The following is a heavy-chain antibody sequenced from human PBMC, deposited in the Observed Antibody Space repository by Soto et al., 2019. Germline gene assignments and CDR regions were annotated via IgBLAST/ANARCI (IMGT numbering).Heavy chain of an antibody. CDR3: ARELGHGPFDP. CDR1: GFTVRSNY. Sequence: EVQLVESGGGLVQPGGSLRLSCAASGFTVRSNYMSWLRQAQGKGLEWLSVIYSGASTYYANSVKGRFTISRDNSKNTVYLQMNSLRAEDTAVYFCARELGHGPFDPWGQGTLVTVSS. J-gene: IGHJ5*02. CDR2: IYSGAST. V-gene: IGHV3-66*01. D-gene: IGHD7-27*01.